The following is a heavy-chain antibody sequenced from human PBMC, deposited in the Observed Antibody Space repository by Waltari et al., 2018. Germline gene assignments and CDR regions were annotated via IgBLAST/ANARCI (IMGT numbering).Heavy chain of an antibody. J-gene: IGHJ4*02. CDR2: IYYSGST. CDR1: GGSISSSSYY. D-gene: IGHD6-13*01. V-gene: IGHV4-39*07. CDR3: ARWGDSSSWYVDFDY. Sequence: QLQLQESGPGLVKPSETLSLTCTVSGGSISSSSYYWGWIRQPPGKGLEWIGSIYYSGSTDDNPALKSRVTISVDTSKNQFSLKLSSVTAADTAVYYCARWGDSSSWYVDFDYWGQGTLVTVSS.